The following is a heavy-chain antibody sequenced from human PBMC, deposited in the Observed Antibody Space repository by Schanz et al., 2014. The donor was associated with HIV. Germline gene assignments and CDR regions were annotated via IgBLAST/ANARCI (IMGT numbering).Heavy chain of an antibody. J-gene: IGHJ6*02. CDR3: AKMEMAIVRWYYGMDV. Sequence: EVQLVESGGGLVKRGGSLRLSCAASGFSFGNYWMYWVRQAPGKGLVWVSRINNDGSSTSYADSVKGRFTISRDNAKNTLYLEMNSLRAEDTAVYYCAKMEMAIVRWYYGMDVWGQGTTVTVSS. V-gene: IGHV3-74*01. CDR2: INNDGSST. CDR1: GFSFGNYW. D-gene: IGHD3-16*02.